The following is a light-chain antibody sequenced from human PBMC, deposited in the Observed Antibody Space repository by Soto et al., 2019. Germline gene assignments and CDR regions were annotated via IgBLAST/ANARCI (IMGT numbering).Light chain of an antibody. V-gene: IGKV3-15*01. CDR3: QQYNNWPRAT. CDR1: HTISSSY. J-gene: IGKJ4*01. Sequence: IVLTQSPGTLSLSPGARATLSCRASHTISSSYLAWYQQKPGQAPRLLMFRTSSRATGFPARFSGSGSGTEFNLTISSLQSEDFGVYYCQQYNNWPRATFGGGTKVDIK. CDR2: RTS.